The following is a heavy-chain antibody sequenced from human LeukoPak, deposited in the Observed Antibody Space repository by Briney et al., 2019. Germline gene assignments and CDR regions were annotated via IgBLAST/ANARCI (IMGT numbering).Heavy chain of an antibody. CDR3: ARGTYASGSYVFDY. Sequence: PSETLSLTCTVSGGSISSYYWSWIRRPPGKGLEWVGYIYSSGSTNYSPSLKSRVTISVDTSKNQFSLRLSSMTAADAALYYCARGTYASGSYVFDYWGQGTLVTVS. CDR2: IYSSGST. CDR1: GGSISSYY. D-gene: IGHD3-10*01. V-gene: IGHV4-59*01. J-gene: IGHJ4*02.